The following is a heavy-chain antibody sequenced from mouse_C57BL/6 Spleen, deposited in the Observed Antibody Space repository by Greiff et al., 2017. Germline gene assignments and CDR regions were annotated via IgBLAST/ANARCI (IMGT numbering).Heavy chain of an antibody. CDR1: GYTFTSYG. V-gene: IGHV1-81*01. J-gene: IGHJ2*01. D-gene: IGHD2-4*01. CDR2: IYPRSGNT. CDR3: ARSRDYDQGYYFDY. Sequence: QVQLKQSGAELARPGASVKLSCKASGYTFTSYGISWVKQRTGQGLEWIGEIYPRSGNTFYNEKFKGKATLTADKSSSTAYMELRSLTSEDSAVYFCARSRDYDQGYYFDYWGQGTTRTVSS.